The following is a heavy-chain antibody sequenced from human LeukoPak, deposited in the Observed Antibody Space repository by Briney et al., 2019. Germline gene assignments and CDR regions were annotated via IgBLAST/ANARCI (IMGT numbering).Heavy chain of an antibody. CDR2: INPNSGGT. Sequence: ASVKVSCKASGYTFTGYYMHWVQQARGQGLEWMGWINPNSGGTNYAQKFQGRVTMTRDTSISTAYMELSRLRSDDTAVYYCARSRPRSAAAGTSWFDPWGQGTLVTVSS. D-gene: IGHD6-13*01. J-gene: IGHJ5*02. CDR1: GYTFTGYY. V-gene: IGHV1-2*02. CDR3: ARSRPRSAAAGTSWFDP.